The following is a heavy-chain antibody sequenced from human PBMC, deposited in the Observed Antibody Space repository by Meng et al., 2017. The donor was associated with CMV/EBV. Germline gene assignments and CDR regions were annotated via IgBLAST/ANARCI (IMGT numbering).Heavy chain of an antibody. Sequence: ASVKVSCKASGYTFTSYGISWVRQAPGQGLEWVGWISAYNGNTNYAQKLQGRVTMTTDTSTSTAYMELRSLRSDDTAVYYCARDTTIFGVVPRPWGYWGQGTLVTVSS. D-gene: IGHD3-3*01. CDR2: ISAYNGNT. CDR3: ARDTTIFGVVPRPWGY. J-gene: IGHJ4*02. CDR1: GYTFTSYG. V-gene: IGHV1-18*01.